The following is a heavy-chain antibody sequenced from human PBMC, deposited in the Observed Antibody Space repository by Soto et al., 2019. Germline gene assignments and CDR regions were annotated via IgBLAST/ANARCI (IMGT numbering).Heavy chain of an antibody. Sequence: SETPSLTCVFSCLSFSDYFWSWIRQPPGMALEWIGEINHLGSINYNPSLKSRVTMSVDTSKNQFSLTLNSVTAADTATYYCARGGISHWAYFYYMDVWDRGTTVT. CDR3: ARGGISHWAYFYYMDV. J-gene: IGHJ6*03. D-gene: IGHD2-21*01. CDR2: INHLGSI. CDR1: CLSFSDYF. V-gene: IGHV4-34*01.